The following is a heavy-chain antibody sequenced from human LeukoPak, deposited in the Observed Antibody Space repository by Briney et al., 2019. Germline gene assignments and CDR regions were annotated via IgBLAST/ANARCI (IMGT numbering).Heavy chain of an antibody. J-gene: IGHJ4*02. V-gene: IGHV4-30-4*08. CDR1: GGSISSGDYY. CDR2: IYYSGST. Sequence: SETLSLTCTVSGGSISSGDYYWSWIRQPPGKGLEWIGYIYYSGSTYYNPSLKSRVTISVDTSKNQFSLKLSSVTAADTAVYYCARDRDSAAAAPFDYWGQGTLVTVSS. D-gene: IGHD6-13*01. CDR3: ARDRDSAAAAPFDY.